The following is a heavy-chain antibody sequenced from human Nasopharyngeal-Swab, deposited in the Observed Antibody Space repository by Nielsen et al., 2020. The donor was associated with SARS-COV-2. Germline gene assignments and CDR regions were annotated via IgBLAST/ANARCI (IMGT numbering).Heavy chain of an antibody. J-gene: IGHJ4*02. Sequence: GESLKISCAASGFTFSNYAMHWVRQAPGKGLEWVAVISYDGSNKYYADSVKGRFTISRDNSKNTLYLQMNSLRAEDTAVYYCAREDEAIAVAGTGGFDYWGQGTLVTVSS. D-gene: IGHD6-19*01. V-gene: IGHV3-30-3*01. CDR1: GFTFSNYA. CDR3: AREDEAIAVAGTGGFDY. CDR2: ISYDGSNK.